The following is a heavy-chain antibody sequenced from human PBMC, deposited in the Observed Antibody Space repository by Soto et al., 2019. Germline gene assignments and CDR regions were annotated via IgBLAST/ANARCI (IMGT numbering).Heavy chain of an antibody. CDR2: IYPGDSDT. V-gene: IGHV5-51*01. Sequence: PVESLKISCKGSGYSFTSYWIGCVRQMPGKGLEWMGIIYPGDSDTRYSPSFQGQVTISADKSISTAYLQWSSLKASDTAMYYCARLPNSNYGENYYYYYMDVWGKGTTVTVSS. J-gene: IGHJ6*03. D-gene: IGHD4-4*01. CDR1: GYSFTSYW. CDR3: ARLPNSNYGENYYYYYMDV.